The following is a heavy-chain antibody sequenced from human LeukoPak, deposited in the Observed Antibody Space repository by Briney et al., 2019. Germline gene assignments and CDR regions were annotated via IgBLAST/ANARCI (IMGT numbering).Heavy chain of an antibody. V-gene: IGHV4-34*01. J-gene: IGHJ4*02. D-gene: IGHD5-18*01. Sequence: PSETLSLTCAVYGGSFSGYYWSWLRQPPGKGLEWIGEINHSGSTNYNPSLKSRVTISVDTSKNQFSLKLSSVTAADTAVYYCARVSKVHNGEQLLDYWGQGTLVTVSS. CDR2: INHSGST. CDR1: GGSFSGYY. CDR3: ARVSKVHNGEQLLDY.